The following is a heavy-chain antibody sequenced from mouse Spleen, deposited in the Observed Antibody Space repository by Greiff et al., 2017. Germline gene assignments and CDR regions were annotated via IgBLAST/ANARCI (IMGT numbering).Heavy chain of an antibody. CDR3: ARYPYYYGSSYAWFAY. CDR2: IYPGSGST. CDR1: GYTFTSYW. D-gene: IGHD1-1*01. Sequence: VQLQQPGAELVKPGASVKMSCKASGYTFTSYWITWVKQRPGQGLEWIGDIYPGSGSTNYNEKFKSKATLTVDTSSSTAYMQLSSLTSEDSAVYYCARYPYYYGSSYAWFAYWGQGTLVTVSA. V-gene: IGHV1-55*01. J-gene: IGHJ3*01.